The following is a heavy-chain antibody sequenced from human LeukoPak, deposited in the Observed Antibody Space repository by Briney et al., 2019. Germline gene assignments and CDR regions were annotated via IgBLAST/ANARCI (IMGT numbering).Heavy chain of an antibody. J-gene: IGHJ3*02. Sequence: PGGSLRLSCAASGFTFSDYYMSWIRQAPGKRLEWVSYISSSGSTIYYAASVKCRFTISRDNAKNSLYLQMNSLRAEDTAVYYCARVIADDDAFDIWGQGTMVTVSS. CDR3: ARVIADDDAFDI. D-gene: IGHD2-21*01. CDR1: GFTFSDYY. V-gene: IGHV3-11*04. CDR2: ISSSGSTI.